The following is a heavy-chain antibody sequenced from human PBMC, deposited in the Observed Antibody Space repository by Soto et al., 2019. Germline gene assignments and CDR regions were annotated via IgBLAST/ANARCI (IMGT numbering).Heavy chain of an antibody. D-gene: IGHD4-17*01. CDR3: ARDLGYGDIRYFDY. V-gene: IGHV3-30-3*01. J-gene: IGHJ4*02. CDR1: GFTFSSYA. Sequence: GGSLRLSCAASGFTFSSYAMQWVRQAPGKGLEWVALISYDGSKKYYADSVQGRFTISRDNSKNTLYLQMNSLRAEDTAVYYCARDLGYGDIRYFDYWGQGTLVTVSS. CDR2: ISYDGSKK.